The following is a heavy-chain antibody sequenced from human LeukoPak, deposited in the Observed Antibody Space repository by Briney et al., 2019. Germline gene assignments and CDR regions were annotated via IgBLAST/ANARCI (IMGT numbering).Heavy chain of an antibody. V-gene: IGHV4-34*01. CDR2: INHSGST. CDR3: ARRRSRGYCSSTSCWGVFDY. Sequence: SETLSLTCAVYGGSFSGYYWSWIRQPPGKGLEWIGEINHSGSTNYNPSLKSRVTISVDTSKNQFSLKLSSVTAADTAVYYCARRRSRGYCSSTSCWGVFDYWGQGTLVTVSS. J-gene: IGHJ4*02. D-gene: IGHD2-2*01. CDR1: GGSFSGYY.